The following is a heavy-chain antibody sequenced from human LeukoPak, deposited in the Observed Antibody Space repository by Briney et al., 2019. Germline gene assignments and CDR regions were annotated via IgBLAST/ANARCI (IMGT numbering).Heavy chain of an antibody. CDR1: GGSFSGYY. J-gene: IGHJ6*03. CDR2: INHSGST. D-gene: IGHD3-10*01. Sequence: SETLSLTCAVYGGSFSGYYWSWIRQPPGKGLEWIGEINHSGSTNYNPSLKSRVTISVDTSKDQFSLKLGSVTAADTAVYYCARPTPLHLPYGSGSYYNGTPLAVKEGTGSYYYYYYMDAWGKGTTVTISS. V-gene: IGHV4-34*01. CDR3: ARPTPLHLPYGSGSYYNGTPLAVKEGTGSYYYYYYMDA.